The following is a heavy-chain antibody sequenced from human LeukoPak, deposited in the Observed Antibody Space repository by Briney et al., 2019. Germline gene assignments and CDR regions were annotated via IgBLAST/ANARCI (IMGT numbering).Heavy chain of an antibody. J-gene: IGHJ4*02. Sequence: GGSLRLSCAASGFTVDSNYMSLVRQAPGNGLEWVSVIYSCGSTYYADSVKGRFTISGDNSKNTLYLQVNSRRAEDTAVYYCARGVFLGELLYWGGQGTLVTVSS. CDR2: IYSCGST. V-gene: IGHV3-53*01. CDR1: GFTVDSNY. D-gene: IGHD3-10*01. CDR3: ARGVFLGELLYW.